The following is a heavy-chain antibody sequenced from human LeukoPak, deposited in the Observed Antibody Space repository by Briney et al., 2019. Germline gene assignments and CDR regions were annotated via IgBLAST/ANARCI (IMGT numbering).Heavy chain of an antibody. Sequence: GGSLRLSCAASGFTFDDYAMHWVRQASGKGLEWVLGISWNSGSIGYADSVKGRFTISRDNAKNSLYLQMNSLRAEDTAVYYCAKDPRVYSSSWYYFDYWGQGTLVTVSS. CDR3: AKDPRVYSSSWYYFDY. J-gene: IGHJ4*02. CDR2: ISWNSGSI. CDR1: GFTFDDYA. D-gene: IGHD6-13*01. V-gene: IGHV3-9*01.